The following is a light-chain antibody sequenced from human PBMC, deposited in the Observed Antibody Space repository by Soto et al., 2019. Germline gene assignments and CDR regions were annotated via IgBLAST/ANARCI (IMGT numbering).Light chain of an antibody. CDR1: ERVSSSS. V-gene: IGKV3-20*01. J-gene: IGKJ3*01. Sequence: EIVLTQSPGTLSLSPGETATLSCRASERVSSSSLAWYQQKPGQAPRLIIYSVSSRATGIPDSFSGSGSGTDFTLTISRLEPAYFAQYYCQQYGASPFTFGPGTRVDLK. CDR2: SVS. CDR3: QQYGASPFT.